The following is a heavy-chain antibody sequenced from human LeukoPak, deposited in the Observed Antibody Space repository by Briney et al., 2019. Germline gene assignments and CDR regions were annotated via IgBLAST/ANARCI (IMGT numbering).Heavy chain of an antibody. J-gene: IGHJ4*02. Sequence: GASVKVSCKASGFFLNRYGISWVRQAPGQGLEWVGWISSYNGQTKYAEKLQGRVTLTADASTSTVYMEVRSLRSDDTAVYYCAREGTYSDCVCYPLDYCGQGTLVTVSS. CDR2: ISSYNGQT. D-gene: IGHD2-21*02. V-gene: IGHV1-18*04. CDR3: AREGTYSDCVCYPLDY. CDR1: GFFLNRYG.